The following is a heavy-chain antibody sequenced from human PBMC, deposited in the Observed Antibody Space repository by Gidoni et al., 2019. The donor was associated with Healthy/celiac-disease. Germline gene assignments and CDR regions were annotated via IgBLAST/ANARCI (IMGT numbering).Heavy chain of an antibody. V-gene: IGHV1-3*01. J-gene: IGHJ2*01. CDR2: INAGNGNT. D-gene: IGHD3-10*01. Sequence: QVQLVQSGAEVKKPGASVKVSCKASGYTFTSYAMHWVRQAPGQRLEWMGWINAGNGNTKYSQKFQGRVTITRDTSASTAYMELSSLRSEDTAVYYCARDQGSGSYFWYFDLWGRGTLVTVSS. CDR3: ARDQGSGSYFWYFDL. CDR1: GYTFTSYA.